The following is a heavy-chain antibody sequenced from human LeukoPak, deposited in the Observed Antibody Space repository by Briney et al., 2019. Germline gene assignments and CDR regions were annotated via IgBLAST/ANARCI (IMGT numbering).Heavy chain of an antibody. CDR1: GYTFTGYY. Sequence: EASVKVSCKASGYTFTGYYMHWVRQAPGQGLEWMGWINPNSGVSNYAQKFRGRVTMTRDTSISTAYMELSRLTSDDTAVYYCARVKGRVFGVITTKERYFDYWGQGTLVTVSS. D-gene: IGHD3-3*01. J-gene: IGHJ4*02. V-gene: IGHV1-2*02. CDR2: INPNSGVS. CDR3: ARVKGRVFGVITTKERYFDY.